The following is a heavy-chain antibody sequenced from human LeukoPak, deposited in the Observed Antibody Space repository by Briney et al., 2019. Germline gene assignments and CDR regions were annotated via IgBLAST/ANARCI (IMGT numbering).Heavy chain of an antibody. CDR1: GFTFSSYE. CDR3: ARGTYIVGLPDAFDI. V-gene: IGHV3-21*01. J-gene: IGHJ3*02. CDR2: ISSSSSYI. Sequence: GGSLRLSCAASGFTFSSYEMHWVRQAPGKGLEWVSSISSSSSYIYYADSVKGRFTISRDNAKNSLYLQMNSLRAEDTAVYYCARGTYIVGLPDAFDIWGQGTMVTVSS. D-gene: IGHD1-26*01.